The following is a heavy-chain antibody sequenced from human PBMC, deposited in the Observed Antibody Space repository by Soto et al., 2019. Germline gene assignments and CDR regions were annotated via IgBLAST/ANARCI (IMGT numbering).Heavy chain of an antibody. J-gene: IGHJ6*02. D-gene: IGHD3-10*01. Sequence: PGGSLRLSCAASGFTFSSYWMSWVRQAPGKGLEWVANIKQDGSEKYYVDSVKGRFTISRDNAKNSLYLQMNSLRAEDTAVYYCAREAGSGSYYRYYYYGMDVWGQGTTVTVSS. CDR2: IKQDGSEK. CDR3: AREAGSGSYYRYYYYGMDV. V-gene: IGHV3-7*03. CDR1: GFTFSSYW.